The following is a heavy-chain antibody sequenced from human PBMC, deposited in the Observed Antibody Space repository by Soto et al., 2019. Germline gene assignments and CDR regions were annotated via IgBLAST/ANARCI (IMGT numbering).Heavy chain of an antibody. Sequence: EVQLVESGGGLGRPGGSLRLSCAASGFTFSSYTMHWVRQAPGKGLEWVSSITSTSTYIYYTDSLKGRFTISRDNANNSLFLQMNNLGPGDTAVYYCARGEARDRGDKGFDYWGQGTVVTVSS. CDR3: ARGEARDRGDKGFDY. CDR1: GFTFSSYT. D-gene: IGHD2-21*02. CDR2: ITSTSTYI. J-gene: IGHJ4*02. V-gene: IGHV3-21*01.